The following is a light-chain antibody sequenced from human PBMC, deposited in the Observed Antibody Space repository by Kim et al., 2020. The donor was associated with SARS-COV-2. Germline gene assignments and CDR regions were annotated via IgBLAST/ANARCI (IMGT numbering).Light chain of an antibody. CDR1: QSITSY. CDR3: QQSYSSPYT. V-gene: IGKV1-39*01. CDR2: AAS. Sequence: DIQMTQSPSSLSASVGDRVNIACRASQSITSYLNWYQQRPGKAPSLLIYAASNLQSGVPARFTGSGYGTDFTLTISSLQPEDFATYYCQQSYSSPYTFGQGTKLEI. J-gene: IGKJ2*01.